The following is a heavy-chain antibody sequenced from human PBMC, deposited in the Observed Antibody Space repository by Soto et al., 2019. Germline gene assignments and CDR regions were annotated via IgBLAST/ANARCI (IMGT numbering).Heavy chain of an antibody. V-gene: IGHV4-39*07. CDR3: ASRKSSPYFDY. Sequence: SATLSLTCTVSGGSISSSSFYWGWIRQPPGKGLEWIGSIYYSGSTYYNPSLKSRVTISIDTSKNQFSLKLSSVTAADTAVYYCASRKSSPYFDYWGQGTLVTVSS. D-gene: IGHD3-10*01. CDR1: GGSISSSSFY. CDR2: IYYSGST. J-gene: IGHJ4*02.